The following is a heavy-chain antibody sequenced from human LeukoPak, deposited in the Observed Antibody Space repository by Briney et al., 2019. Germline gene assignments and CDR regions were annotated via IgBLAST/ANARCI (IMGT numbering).Heavy chain of an antibody. CDR3: AKGRGRGYVGGDYFDS. V-gene: IGHV3-9*01. CDR1: GFTFDDYA. CDR2: ISWSSASI. Sequence: GGSLRLSCAASGFTFDDYAMHWVRQPPGKGLEWVSGISWSSASIGYADSVQGRFTVSRDNAKNSLYLQMNSLRPEDTALYYCAKGRGRGYVGGDYFDSWGQGTLVTVSS. D-gene: IGHD3-16*01. J-gene: IGHJ4*02.